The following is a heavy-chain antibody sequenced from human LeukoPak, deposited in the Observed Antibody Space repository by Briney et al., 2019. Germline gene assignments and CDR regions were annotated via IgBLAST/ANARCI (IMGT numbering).Heavy chain of an antibody. CDR3: ARKRMTGTTYYYYGMDV. V-gene: IGHV3-33*01. D-gene: IGHD1-7*01. J-gene: IGHJ6*02. CDR1: GFTFSSYA. Sequence: GGSLRLSCAASGFTFSSYAMHWVRQAPGKGLESVAVIWFDGSNKDYADSVKGRFIISRDNSKNTLYLQMNSLRGEDTAVYYCARKRMTGTTYYYYGMDVWGQGTTVTVSS. CDR2: IWFDGSNK.